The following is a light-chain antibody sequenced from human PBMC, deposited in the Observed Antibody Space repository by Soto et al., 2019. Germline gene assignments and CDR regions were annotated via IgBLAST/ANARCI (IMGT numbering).Light chain of an antibody. CDR1: QSVSSSY. J-gene: IGKJ1*01. Sequence: EIVLTQSPGTLSLSPGERATLSCRASQSVSSSYLAWYQQKPGQAPRLLIYGASTRATGIPARFSGSGSGTDFALTISRLESEDFAVYYCQQYGNFPWTFGQGTKVDI. CDR3: QQYGNFPWT. CDR2: GAS. V-gene: IGKV3-20*01.